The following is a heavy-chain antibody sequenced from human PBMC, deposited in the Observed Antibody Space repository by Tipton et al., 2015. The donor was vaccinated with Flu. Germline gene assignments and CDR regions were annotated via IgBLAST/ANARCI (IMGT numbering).Heavy chain of an antibody. CDR2: IYYTGST. V-gene: IGHV4-61*01. CDR3: AGRGLLTRLTY. CDR1: GGSVSSGSYY. D-gene: IGHD3-9*01. J-gene: IGHJ4*02. Sequence: TLSLTCTVSGGSVSSGSYYWSWIRQPPGKGLEWIGYIYYTGSTKYSPSLKSRVTMSVDMSKNQFSLKLSSVTAADTAVYYCAGRGLLTRLTYGGQGTLGTVSS.